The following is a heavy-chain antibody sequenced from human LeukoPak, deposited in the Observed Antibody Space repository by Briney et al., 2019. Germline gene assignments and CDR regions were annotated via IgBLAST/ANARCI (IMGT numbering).Heavy chain of an antibody. J-gene: IGHJ4*02. Sequence: PSETLSLTCAVYGGSFSGYYWSWIRQPPGKGLEWIGEINHSGSTNYNPSLKSRVTISVDTSKNQSSLKLNSVTAADTAVYYCARGIEYYDFWSGYAVGFDYWGQGTLVTVSS. CDR1: GGSFSGYY. V-gene: IGHV4-34*01. CDR3: ARGIEYYDFWSGYAVGFDY. D-gene: IGHD3-3*01. CDR2: INHSGST.